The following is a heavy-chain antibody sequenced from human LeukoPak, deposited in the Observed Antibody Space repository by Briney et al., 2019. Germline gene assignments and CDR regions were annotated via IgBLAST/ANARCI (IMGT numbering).Heavy chain of an antibody. CDR1: GCSISSTSYY. D-gene: IGHD3-10*01. Sequence: SETLSLTCTVSGCSISSTSYYWGWIRQPPGKGLEWIGSVYYSGSTYYNPSLKSRLTISVDTSNNQFSLKLSSVTAADTAVYYCARLQNYYGSGSYYTSRPYFDYWGQGTLVTVSS. CDR3: ARLQNYYGSGSYYTSRPYFDY. J-gene: IGHJ4*02. CDR2: VYYSGST. V-gene: IGHV4-39*01.